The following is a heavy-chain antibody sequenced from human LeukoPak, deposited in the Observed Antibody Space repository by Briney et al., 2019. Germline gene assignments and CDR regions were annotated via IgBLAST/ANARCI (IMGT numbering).Heavy chain of an antibody. Sequence: ASVKVPCKGSGYSFTAYWIGWVRQMPGKGLEWMGIIYLGDSTTTYSPSFQGQVTISVDKSISTAFLQWSSLKASDTAMYYCARSTSAARTSPLAYYYGLDVWGQGTTVTVSS. J-gene: IGHJ6*02. CDR1: GYSFTAYW. CDR3: ARSTSAARTSPLAYYYGLDV. D-gene: IGHD6-25*01. CDR2: IYLGDSTT. V-gene: IGHV5-51*01.